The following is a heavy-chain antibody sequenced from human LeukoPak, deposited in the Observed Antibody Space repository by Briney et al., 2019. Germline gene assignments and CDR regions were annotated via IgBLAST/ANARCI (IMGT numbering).Heavy chain of an antibody. Sequence: ASVKLSCTASGYTFTSYYMHWVRQAPGLGLEWMGIINPSGGSTSYAQKFQGRVTMTRDTSTSTVYMELSSLRSEDTAVYYCARDLEMEATIEYQGFDIWGQGTMVTVSS. CDR3: ARDLEMEATIEYQGFDI. V-gene: IGHV1-46*01. D-gene: IGHD5-24*01. CDR2: INPSGGST. CDR1: GYTFTSYY. J-gene: IGHJ3*02.